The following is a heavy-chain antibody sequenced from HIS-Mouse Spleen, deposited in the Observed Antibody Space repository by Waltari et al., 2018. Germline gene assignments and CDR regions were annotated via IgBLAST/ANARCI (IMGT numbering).Heavy chain of an antibody. V-gene: IGHV4-34*01. J-gene: IGHJ1*01. CDR2: INHSGSP. CDR3: ARGALRGSYYWGEYFQH. Sequence: QVQLQQWGAGLLKPSETLSLTCAVYGGSFSGYYWSWIRQPPGKGLEWIGEINHSGSPNDNPSRKGRVTISVDTSKNQFSLKLGSVTAADTAVYYCARGALRGSYYWGEYFQHWGQGTLVTVSS. CDR1: GGSFSGYY. D-gene: IGHD1-26*01.